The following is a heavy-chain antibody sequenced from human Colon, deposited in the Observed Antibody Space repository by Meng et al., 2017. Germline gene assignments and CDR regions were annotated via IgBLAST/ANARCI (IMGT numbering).Heavy chain of an antibody. CDR2: IAHTGRT. J-gene: IGHJ4*02. D-gene: IGHD1/OR15-1a*01. CDR1: GVSISTTNW. CDR3: GTTDINYCPIHY. V-gene: IGHV4-4*02. Sequence: QMQLRESGPGLVKPSGTLSLTCAVSGVSISTTNWWTWFRQSPGKGLEWIGEIAHTGRTNYNRSLKSRVTVSMDKSKNHFSLNVTSVTAADTAVYYCGTTDINYCPIHYWGPGILVTVSS.